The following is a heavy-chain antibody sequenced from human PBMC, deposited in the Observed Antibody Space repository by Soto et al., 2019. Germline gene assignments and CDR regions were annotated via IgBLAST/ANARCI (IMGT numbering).Heavy chain of an antibody. CDR2: IYWDDSK. CDR1: GFSLSTSGVG. D-gene: IGHD4-17*01. J-gene: IGHJ4*02. Sequence: QITLKESGPPLVKPTQTLTLTCTFSGFSLSTSGVGVGWIRQPPGKALEWLAVIYWDDSKHYSPSLDSRLTSTKDASKNQVVLTMTNMDPVDTAPYYCANKGYGDYPLDYWGQGTLVTVSS. CDR3: ANKGYGDYPLDY. V-gene: IGHV2-5*02.